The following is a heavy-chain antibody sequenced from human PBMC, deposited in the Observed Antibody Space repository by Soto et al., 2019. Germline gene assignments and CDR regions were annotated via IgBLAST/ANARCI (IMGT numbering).Heavy chain of an antibody. CDR1: GGSISSGAYS. D-gene: IGHD2-21*02. CDR2: VYHTGNI. Sequence: SETLSLTCAMSGGSISSGAYSWSWIRQPPGKGLEWIGYVYHTGNIYYNPSLESRVTISVDRSKNQFSLELTSVTAADTAVYYCARFRGTAILDFWGQGTLVTVSS. V-gene: IGHV4-30-2*01. J-gene: IGHJ4*02. CDR3: ARFRGTAILDF.